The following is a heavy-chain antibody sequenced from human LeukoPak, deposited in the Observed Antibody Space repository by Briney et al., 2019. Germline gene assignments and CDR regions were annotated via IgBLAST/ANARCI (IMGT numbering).Heavy chain of an antibody. J-gene: IGHJ4*02. CDR1: GGSFSGYY. V-gene: IGHV4-34*01. CDR3: ARGWVYSSSWYTTLGALLFDY. CDR2: INHSGST. D-gene: IGHD6-13*01. Sequence: SETLSLTCAVYGGSFSGYYWSWIPQPPGKGLEWIGEINHSGSTNYHPSLNRRATISVDTSKNQFSLKLSSVTAADTAVYYCARGWVYSSSWYTTLGALLFDYWGRGTLVSVSS.